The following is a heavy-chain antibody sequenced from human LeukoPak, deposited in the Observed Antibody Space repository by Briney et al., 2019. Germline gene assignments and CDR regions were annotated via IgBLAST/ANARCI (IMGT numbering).Heavy chain of an antibody. J-gene: IGHJ4*02. CDR2: IYHSGST. D-gene: IGHD3-22*01. CDR1: GGSISSSNW. CDR3: ARESGYYYDTRYFDY. Sequence: SGTLSLTCAVSGGSISSSNWWSWVRQRPGKGLEWIGEIYHSGSTNYNPSLKSRVTISVDKSKNQFSLKLSSVTAADTAVYYCARESGYYYDTRYFDYWGQGTLVTVSS. V-gene: IGHV4-4*02.